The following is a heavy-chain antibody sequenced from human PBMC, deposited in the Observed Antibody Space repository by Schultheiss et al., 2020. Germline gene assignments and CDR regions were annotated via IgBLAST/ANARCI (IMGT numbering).Heavy chain of an antibody. D-gene: IGHD3-22*01. J-gene: IGHJ4*02. CDR2: ISSSGSTI. Sequence: GGYLRLSCAASGFTFSSYEMNWVRQAPGKGLEWVSYISSSGSTIYYADSVKGRFTISRDNAKNSLYLQMNSLRAEDTAVYYCARGMYYYDSSGPPESYWGQGTLVTVSS. CDR1: GFTFSSYE. V-gene: IGHV3-48*03. CDR3: ARGMYYYDSSGPPESY.